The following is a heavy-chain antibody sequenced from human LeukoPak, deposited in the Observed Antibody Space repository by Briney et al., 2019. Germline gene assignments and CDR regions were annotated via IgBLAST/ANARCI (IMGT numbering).Heavy chain of an antibody. CDR2: TIPIFGSA. D-gene: IGHD3-22*01. Sequence: SVKVSCKASGDSFRRSTFAWVRQAPGRGLEWMGGTIPIFGSANYALNFQGRATITTDESTSTVYLKLSSLRSEDTAMYYCARGRLHVDLSSGSLKWLDPWGQGSLVTVSS. J-gene: IGHJ5*02. CDR1: GDSFRRST. V-gene: IGHV1-69*05. CDR3: ARGRLHVDLSSGSLKWLDP.